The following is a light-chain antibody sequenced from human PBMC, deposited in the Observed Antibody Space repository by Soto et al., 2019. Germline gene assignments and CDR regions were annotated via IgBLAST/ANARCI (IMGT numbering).Light chain of an antibody. Sequence: EIVLTQSPATLSLSPGERATISCRASQSVSTYLAWYQQKPGQAPRLLIYDASNRATGIPARFSGSGSGTDFTLTISSLEPEDFAVYSCQQRSNWPPLTFGGGTKVEIK. J-gene: IGKJ4*01. CDR3: QQRSNWPPLT. V-gene: IGKV3-11*01. CDR2: DAS. CDR1: QSVSTY.